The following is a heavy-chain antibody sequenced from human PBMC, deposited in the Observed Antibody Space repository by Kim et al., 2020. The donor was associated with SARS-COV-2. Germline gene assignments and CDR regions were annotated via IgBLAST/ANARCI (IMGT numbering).Heavy chain of an antibody. CDR1: GFTFSSYA. CDR3: AKTSGSSGSYSNMNY. Sequence: GGSLRLSCAASGFTFSSYAMSWVRQAPGKGLQWVSGISSSGDSTYYTDSVKGRFTISRDNSKNTLYLQMNSLRAEDTAVYYCAKTSGSSGSYSNMNYWGQGTLVTVSS. CDR2: ISSSGDST. D-gene: IGHD3-10*01. J-gene: IGHJ4*02. V-gene: IGHV3-23*01.